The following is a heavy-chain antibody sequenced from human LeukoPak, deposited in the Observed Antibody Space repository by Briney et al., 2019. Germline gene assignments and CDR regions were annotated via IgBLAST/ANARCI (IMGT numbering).Heavy chain of an antibody. J-gene: IGHJ4*02. CDR1: GFTFNSNW. CDR2: IKQDGSEK. CDR3: ARDKYYDRYFDS. V-gene: IGHV3-7*01. D-gene: IGHD3-22*01. Sequence: PGGSLRLSCVASGFTFNSNWMSWVRQAPGKGLEWVANIKQDGSEKYYVDPVKGRFTISRDNAKNSLSLQMNSLRAEDTAVYYCARDKYYDRYFDSWGQGTLVTVSS.